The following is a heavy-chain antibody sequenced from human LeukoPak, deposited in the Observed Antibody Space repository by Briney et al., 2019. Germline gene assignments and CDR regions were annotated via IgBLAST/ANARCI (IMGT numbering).Heavy chain of an antibody. CDR3: ARGVGYCSSTSCYWWFDP. D-gene: IGHD2-2*01. J-gene: IGHJ5*02. V-gene: IGHV3-74*01. Sequence: PGGSLTLSCAASGFTFSSYWMHWVRHAPAKGLVWVSRINSDGSSTSYADSVKGRFTISRDNAKNTLYLQMNSLRAEDTAVYYCARGVGYCSSTSCYWWFDPWGQGTLVTVSS. CDR2: INSDGSST. CDR1: GFTFSSYW.